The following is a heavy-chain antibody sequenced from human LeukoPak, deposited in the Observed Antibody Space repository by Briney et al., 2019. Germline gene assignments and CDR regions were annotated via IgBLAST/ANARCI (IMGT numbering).Heavy chain of an antibody. Sequence: GGSLRLSCAASGFTFSSYAMTWVRQAPGKGPEWVSGIKGSGGDTYYADSVKGRFTISRDNSKNTLYLQMNSLRAEDTAVYYCAKGHVERGYSYGYVGYFDYWGQGTLVTVSS. CDR2: IKGSGGDT. CDR1: GFTFSSYA. V-gene: IGHV3-23*01. J-gene: IGHJ4*02. D-gene: IGHD5-18*01. CDR3: AKGHVERGYSYGYVGYFDY.